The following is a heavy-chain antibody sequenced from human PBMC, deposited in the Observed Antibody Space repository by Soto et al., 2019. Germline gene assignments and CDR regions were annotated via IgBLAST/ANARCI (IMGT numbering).Heavy chain of an antibody. J-gene: IGHJ4*02. CDR3: ARGPTFGR. V-gene: IGHV4-30-2*01. CDR1: GGSISSGGYS. Sequence: QMQLQESGSGLVKPSQTLSLTCAVSGGSISSGGYSWSWIRQPPGKGLEWIGYIYHSGSTYYNPSLASSVTISVDRSKNPFTLKLSSMTATDTAVDYCARGPTFGRWGQGNQVKVSS. CDR2: IYHSGST. D-gene: IGHD3-16*01.